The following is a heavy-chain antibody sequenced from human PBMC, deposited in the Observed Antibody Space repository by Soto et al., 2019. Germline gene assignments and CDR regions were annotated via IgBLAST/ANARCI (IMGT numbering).Heavy chain of an antibody. J-gene: IGHJ6*03. CDR1: GYTFTSYG. CDR3: ARELTGENYYYYYMDV. Sequence: ASVKVSCKASGYTFTSYGISWVRQAPGQGLEWMGWISAYNGNTNYAQKLQGRVTMTTDTSTSTAYMELRSLRSDDTAVYYCARELTGENYYYYYMDVWGKGTTVTVSS. CDR2: ISAYNGNT. V-gene: IGHV1-18*01. D-gene: IGHD7-27*01.